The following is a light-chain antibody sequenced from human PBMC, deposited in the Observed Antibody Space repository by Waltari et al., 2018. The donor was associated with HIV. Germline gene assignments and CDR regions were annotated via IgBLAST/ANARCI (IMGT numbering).Light chain of an antibody. V-gene: IGKV3-15*01. CDR1: QSVSSN. CDR3: QQYSNWPYT. CDR2: GAS. Sequence: EIVMTQSPATLSVSPGERPTLSCRASQSVSSNFAWYQQKPGQAPRLLIYGASTRATGVPGRFSGSGSGTEFTLTISSLQSEDFAVYYCQQYSNWPYTFGQGPSWRSN. J-gene: IGKJ2*01.